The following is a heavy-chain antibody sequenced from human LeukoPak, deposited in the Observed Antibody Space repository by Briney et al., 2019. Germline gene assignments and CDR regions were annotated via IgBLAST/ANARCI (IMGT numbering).Heavy chain of an antibody. CDR2: ISWNSGSI. Sequence: GGSLRLSCAASGFTFNDYAMNWVRQAPGKGLEWVSGISWNSGSIGYADSVKGRFTISRDNAKNSLYLQMNSLRAEDTAVYYCARDSGGRVYNYWGQGTLVTVSS. D-gene: IGHD6-13*01. CDR3: ARDSGGRVYNY. J-gene: IGHJ4*02. CDR1: GFTFNDYA. V-gene: IGHV3-9*01.